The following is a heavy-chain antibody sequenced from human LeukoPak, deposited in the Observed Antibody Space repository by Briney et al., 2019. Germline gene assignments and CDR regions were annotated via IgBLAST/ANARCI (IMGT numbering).Heavy chain of an antibody. J-gene: IGHJ4*02. V-gene: IGHV1-2*02. CDR2: INPNNGDT. CDR1: GYTFTGYY. D-gene: IGHD5-12*01. CDR3: AKNPYEYYFDY. Sequence: ASVTVSCKASGYTFTGYYIHWMRQAPGQGLEWMGWINPNNGDTNYAQKFQGRVTMTRDTSIRTTYLELSGLGSDDTAVYYCAKNPYEYYFDYWGQGTLVTVSS.